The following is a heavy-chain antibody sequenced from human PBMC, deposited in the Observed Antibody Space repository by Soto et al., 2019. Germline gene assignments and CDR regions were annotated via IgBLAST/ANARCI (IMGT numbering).Heavy chain of an antibody. CDR1: GFTVSSNY. Sequence: VGSLRLSCAASGFTVSSNYMSWVRQAPGKGLEWVSVIYSGESKLYADSVKGRFTISRDNFKNTLYLQMNSLRAEDTAVYYCARDTSRSSSLGWFDPWGQGALVTVSS. CDR2: IYSGESK. V-gene: IGHV3-53*01. J-gene: IGHJ5*02. D-gene: IGHD6-6*01. CDR3: ARDTSRSSSLGWFDP.